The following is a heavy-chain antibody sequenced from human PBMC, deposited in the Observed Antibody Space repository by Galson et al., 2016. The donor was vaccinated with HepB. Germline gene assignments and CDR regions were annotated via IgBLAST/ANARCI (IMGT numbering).Heavy chain of an antibody. J-gene: IGHJ6*02. CDR3: GRARTFYGNVVGMDV. Sequence: SLRLSCAASRFTFSTYHMHWVRQTPGKGLEWVAVISYDGSNKYYADSVKGRFSISRDNSKSTLYLQMDSLRVGDTAVYYCGRARTFYGNVVGMDVWGQGTTVTVSS. CDR1: RFTFSTYH. D-gene: IGHD1-1*01. CDR2: ISYDGSNK. V-gene: IGHV3-30-3*01.